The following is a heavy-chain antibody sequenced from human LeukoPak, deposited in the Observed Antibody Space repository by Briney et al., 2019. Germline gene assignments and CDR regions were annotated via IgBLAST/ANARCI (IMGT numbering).Heavy chain of an antibody. CDR3: ARGRGGNYAGSLDS. CDR2: INHSRAT. D-gene: IGHD4-23*01. V-gene: IGHV4-34*01. J-gene: IGHJ4*02. Sequence: SETLSLTCAVCGGSFSGYSWSWVRQPPGEGLEWIGEINHSRATNYNPSLKSRVTISVDTSKNQFSLKLRSVTAADTAVYYCARGRGGNYAGSLDSWGQGTLVTVSS. CDR1: GGSFSGYS.